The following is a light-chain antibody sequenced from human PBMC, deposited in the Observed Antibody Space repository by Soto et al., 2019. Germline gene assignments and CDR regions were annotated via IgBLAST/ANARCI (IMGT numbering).Light chain of an antibody. CDR1: QSVSSY. CDR3: QQRSDWPRGT. CDR2: DAS. Sequence: EIVLTQSPATLSLSPGESATLSCRASQSVSSYLAWYQQKPGQAPRLLIYDASNRATGIPARFSGSGSGTDFTLTLSSLEPEDFAVYYCQQRSDWPRGTFGQGTKVEIK. V-gene: IGKV3-11*01. J-gene: IGKJ1*01.